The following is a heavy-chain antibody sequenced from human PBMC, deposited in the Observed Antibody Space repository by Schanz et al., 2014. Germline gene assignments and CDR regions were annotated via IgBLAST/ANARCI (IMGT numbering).Heavy chain of an antibody. CDR2: IYSGGTT. V-gene: IGHV3-66*01. CDR1: GFTVSSNY. CDR3: ARVTTSPYSGSYYFDY. J-gene: IGHJ4*02. Sequence: EVQLVESGGGLVKPGDSLRLSCAASGFTVSSNYMSWVRQAPGKGLEWVSFIYSGGTTYYADSVKGRFTISRDNSKNTLYLQMNSLRAEDTAVYFCARVTTSPYSGSYYFDYWGQGTLVTVSS. D-gene: IGHD1-26*01.